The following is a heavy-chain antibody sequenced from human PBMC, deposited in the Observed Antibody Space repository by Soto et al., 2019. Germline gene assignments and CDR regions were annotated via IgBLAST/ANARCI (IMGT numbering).Heavy chain of an antibody. D-gene: IGHD6-13*01. Sequence: QVQLVQSGAEVKKPGASVKVSCKASGYTFTSYGISWVRQAPGQGLEWMGWISAYNGNTNYAQKLQGRVTMTTDTSTRTGYMELRSLRSDDTAVYYCAGGGMISSWQYAFDIWGQGTMVTVSS. V-gene: IGHV1-18*01. CDR1: GYTFTSYG. CDR2: ISAYNGNT. CDR3: AGGGMISSWQYAFDI. J-gene: IGHJ3*02.